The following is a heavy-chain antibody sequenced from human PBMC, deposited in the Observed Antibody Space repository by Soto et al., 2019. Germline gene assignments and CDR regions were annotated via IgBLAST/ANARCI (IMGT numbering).Heavy chain of an antibody. Sequence: GGSLRLSCAASGFTFSSYGMHWVRQAPGKGLEWVAVIWYDGSNKYYADSVKGRFTISRDNSKNTLYLQMNSLRAEDTAVYYCAREATVTTPQRQGEYFDYWGQGTLVTVSS. V-gene: IGHV3-33*01. CDR2: IWYDGSNK. D-gene: IGHD4-17*01. CDR3: AREATVTTPQRQGEYFDY. CDR1: GFTFSSYG. J-gene: IGHJ4*02.